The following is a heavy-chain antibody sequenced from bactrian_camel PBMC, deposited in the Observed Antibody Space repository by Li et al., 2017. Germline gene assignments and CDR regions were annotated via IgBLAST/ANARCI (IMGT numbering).Heavy chain of an antibody. CDR2: IGRRTDAS. CDR3: AADAWPEGSWPRCDFKY. V-gene: IGHV3-3*01. Sequence: QVQLVESGGGSVQAGGSLRLSCVASGDLDSMYCMGWFRQAPGKEREGVGNIGRRTDASDYRDDVAGRFTISQDNAKNTVYLQMNSLKVEDTAMYYCAADAWPEGSWPRCDFKYWGQGTQVTVS. J-gene: IGHJ4*01. CDR1: GDLDSMYC. D-gene: IGHD6*01.